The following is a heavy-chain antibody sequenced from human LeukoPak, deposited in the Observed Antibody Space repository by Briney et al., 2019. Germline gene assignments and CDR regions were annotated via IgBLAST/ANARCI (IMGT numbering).Heavy chain of an antibody. V-gene: IGHV1-18*01. CDR2: ISAYNGNT. J-gene: IGHJ4*02. CDR1: GYTLTELS. D-gene: IGHD1-26*01. Sequence: GASVKVSCKVSGYTLTELSMHWVRQAPGKGLEWMGWISAYNGNTNYAQKLQGRVTMTTDTSTSTAYMELRSLRSDDTAVYYCARDHVGSVWSYFDYWGQGTLVTVSS. CDR3: ARDHVGSVWSYFDY.